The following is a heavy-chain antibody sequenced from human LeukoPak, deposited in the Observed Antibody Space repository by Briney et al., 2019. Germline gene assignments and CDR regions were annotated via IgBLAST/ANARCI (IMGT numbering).Heavy chain of an antibody. CDR1: GFTFRSYA. Sequence: GGSLRLSCAASGFTFRSYAMSWVRQAPGKGLEWVSAISGSGGSTNYADSVKGRFTISRDNSKNTLYLQMNSLRAEDTAVYYCARETGSAVGSTDFDYWGQGTLVTVSS. V-gene: IGHV3-23*01. CDR2: ISGSGGST. D-gene: IGHD4-17*01. J-gene: IGHJ4*02. CDR3: ARETGSAVGSTDFDY.